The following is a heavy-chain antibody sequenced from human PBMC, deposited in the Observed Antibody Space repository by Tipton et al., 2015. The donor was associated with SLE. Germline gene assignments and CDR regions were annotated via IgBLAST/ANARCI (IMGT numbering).Heavy chain of an antibody. Sequence: TLSLTCTVSGGSISNHYWSWIRQPPGKGLEWIGYIYYSGSTNYNPSLKSRVTISVDTSKNQFSLKLSSVTTADTAVYYCARDGVVIIGHGMDVWGQGTTVTVSS. CDR3: ARDGVVIIGHGMDV. CDR2: IYYSGST. V-gene: IGHV4-59*11. J-gene: IGHJ6*02. CDR1: GGSISNHY. D-gene: IGHD3-3*01.